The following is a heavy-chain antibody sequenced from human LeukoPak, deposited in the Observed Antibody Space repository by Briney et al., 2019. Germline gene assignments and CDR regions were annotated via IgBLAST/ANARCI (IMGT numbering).Heavy chain of an antibody. Sequence: GGSLRLSCAASGFTFSSYCMSWVRQAPGKGLEWVANIKQDGSEKYYVDSVKGRFTISRDNAKNSLYLQMNILRAEDTAVYYCAREAVAGTHIDYWGQGTLVTVSS. CDR3: AREAVAGTHIDY. CDR1: GFTFSSYC. D-gene: IGHD6-19*01. J-gene: IGHJ4*02. CDR2: IKQDGSEK. V-gene: IGHV3-7*01.